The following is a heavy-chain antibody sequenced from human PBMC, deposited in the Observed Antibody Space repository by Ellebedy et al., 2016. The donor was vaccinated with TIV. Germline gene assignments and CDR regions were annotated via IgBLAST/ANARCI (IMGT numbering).Heavy chain of an antibody. J-gene: IGHJ4*02. Sequence: GESLKISCAVSGFTVSNNFMTWVRQAPGKGLEWVAVVWYDGSDKYYADSVKGRFTISRDNSKNTLFLQMNSLRAEDTAVYYCARESCNNITCYFDYWGLGTLVTVSS. CDR2: VWYDGSDK. CDR3: ARESCNNITCYFDY. CDR1: GFTVSNNF. D-gene: IGHD2/OR15-2a*01. V-gene: IGHV3-33*01.